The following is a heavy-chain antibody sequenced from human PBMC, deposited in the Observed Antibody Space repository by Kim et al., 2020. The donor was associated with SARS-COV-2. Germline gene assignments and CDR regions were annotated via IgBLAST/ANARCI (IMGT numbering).Heavy chain of an antibody. V-gene: IGHV3-53*01. D-gene: IGHD6-13*01. J-gene: IGHJ4*02. Sequence: ADSVKGRFTISRDNSKNTLYLQMNGLRAEDTAVYYCARRSSSWLDLAFDYGGQGTLVTVSS. CDR3: ARRSSSWLDLAFDY.